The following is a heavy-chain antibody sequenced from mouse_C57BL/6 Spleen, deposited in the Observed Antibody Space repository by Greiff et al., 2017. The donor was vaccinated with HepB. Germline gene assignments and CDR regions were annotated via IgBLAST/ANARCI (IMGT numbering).Heavy chain of an antibody. J-gene: IGHJ1*03. CDR2: ISSGSSTI. CDR1: GFTFSDYG. CDR3: ARQGGLRRGYFDV. Sequence: EVNVVESGGGLVKPGGSLKLSCAASGFTFSDYGMHWVRQAPEKGLEWVAYISSGSSTIYYADTVKGRFTISRDNAKNTLFLQMTSLRSEDTAMYYCARQGGLRRGYFDVWGTGTTVTVSS. D-gene: IGHD2-4*01. V-gene: IGHV5-17*01.